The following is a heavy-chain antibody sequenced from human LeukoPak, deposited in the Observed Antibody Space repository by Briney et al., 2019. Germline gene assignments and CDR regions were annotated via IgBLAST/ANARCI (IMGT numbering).Heavy chain of an antibody. J-gene: IGHJ4*02. D-gene: IGHD3-22*01. CDR2: ISWNSGSI. CDR1: GFTFDDYA. Sequence: PGRSLRLSCAASGFTFDDYAMHWVRQAPGKGLEWVSGISWNSGSIGYADSVKGRFTISRDNAKNSLYLQMNSLRAEDTALYYCAKDLTPLVVVITNGGFDYWGQGTLVTVSS. CDR3: AKDLTPLVVVITNGGFDY. V-gene: IGHV3-9*01.